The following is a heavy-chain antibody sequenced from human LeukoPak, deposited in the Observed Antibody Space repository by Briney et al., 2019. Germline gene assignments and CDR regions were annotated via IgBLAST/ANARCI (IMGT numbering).Heavy chain of an antibody. D-gene: IGHD1-26*01. J-gene: IGHJ3*02. Sequence: GGSLRLSCAASGFTFSSYSMNWVRQAPGKGLEWVSSISSSSSYIYYADSVKGRFTISRDNAKNTLYLQMNSLRAEDTAVYYCAVGATIAFDIWGQGTMVTVSS. CDR2: ISSSSSYI. V-gene: IGHV3-21*01. CDR1: GFTFSSYS. CDR3: AVGATIAFDI.